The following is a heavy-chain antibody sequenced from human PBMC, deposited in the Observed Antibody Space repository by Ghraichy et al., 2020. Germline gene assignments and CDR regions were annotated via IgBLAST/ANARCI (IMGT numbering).Heavy chain of an antibody. CDR3: TRHPGSGRGSAATVLDLYYMDV. CDR1: GFTFSGSA. Sequence: GGSLRLSCAASGFTFSGSAMHWVRQASGKGLEWVGRIRSKANGYATAYAASVKGRFTISRDDSKNTAYLQMNSLKTEDTAVYYCTRHPGSGRGSAATVLDLYYMDVWGKGTTVTVSS. J-gene: IGHJ6*03. D-gene: IGHD6-13*01. CDR2: IRSKANGYAT. V-gene: IGHV3-73*01.